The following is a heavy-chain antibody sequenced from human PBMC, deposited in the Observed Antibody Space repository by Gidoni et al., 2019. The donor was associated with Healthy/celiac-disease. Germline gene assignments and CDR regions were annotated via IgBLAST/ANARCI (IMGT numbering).Heavy chain of an antibody. V-gene: IGHV4-59*08. CDR1: GGPIRRDY. D-gene: IGHD6-19*01. Sequence: QVQLQESGPGLVKPSATLSVTCTVSGGPIRRDYWRWIRQPPGKGLEWIGYIYYSGSTNYTPSLKSRVTISVDTSKNQFSLKLSSVTAADTAVYYCARHYSWYSSGWYGAGHDAFDIWGQGTMVTVSS. J-gene: IGHJ3*02. CDR2: IYYSGST. CDR3: ARHYSWYSSGWYGAGHDAFDI.